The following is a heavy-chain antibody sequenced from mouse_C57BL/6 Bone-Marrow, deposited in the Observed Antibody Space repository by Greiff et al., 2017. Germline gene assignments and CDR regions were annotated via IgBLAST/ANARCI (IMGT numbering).Heavy chain of an antibody. Sequence: EVKVEESGGGLVKPGGSLKLSCAASGFTFSSYAMSWVRQTPEKRLEWVATISDGGSYTYYPDNVKGRFTISRDNAKNNLYLQMSNLKSEDTAMYYCAGERGQIRLNYFDYWGQGTALTVSS. V-gene: IGHV5-4*01. CDR2: ISDGGSYT. D-gene: IGHD3-2*02. CDR1: GFTFSSYA. J-gene: IGHJ2*01. CDR3: AGERGQIRLNYFDY.